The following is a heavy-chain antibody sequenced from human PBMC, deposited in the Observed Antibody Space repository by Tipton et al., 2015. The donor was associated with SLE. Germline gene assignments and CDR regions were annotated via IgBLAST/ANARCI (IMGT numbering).Heavy chain of an antibody. Sequence: GLVKPSQTLSLTCFISGDSGSDHRAAWNWIRQSQSRGLEWLGRIYYRTKWCNDYAASVKGRITIKPDTTKNQFSLQLNSVNPDDTAVYYCTRRVTLGCAFDISGQVSTVIVSS. D-gene: IGHD4-11*01. CDR2: IYYRTKWCN. CDR1: GDSGSDHRAA. V-gene: IGHV6-1*01. J-gene: IGHJ3*02. CDR3: TRRVTLGCAFDI.